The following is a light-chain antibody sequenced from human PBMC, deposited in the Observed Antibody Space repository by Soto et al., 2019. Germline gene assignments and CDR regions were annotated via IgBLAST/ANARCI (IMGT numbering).Light chain of an antibody. CDR1: SRDVGSYNL. V-gene: IGLV2-23*02. J-gene: IGLJ2*01. CDR3: CSYAGSSTHVV. CDR2: EVS. Sequence: QSALTQPASVSGSPGQSITISCTGTSRDVGSYNLVSWYQQNPGKAPKLMIYEVSKRPSGVSNRFSGSKSGNTASLTISGLQAEDEADYYCCSYAGSSTHVVFGGGTKLTVL.